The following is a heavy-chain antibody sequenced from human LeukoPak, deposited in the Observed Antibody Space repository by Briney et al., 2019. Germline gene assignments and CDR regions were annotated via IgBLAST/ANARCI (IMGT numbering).Heavy chain of an antibody. Sequence: GALRLSCTASGFTFGDYAMSWVRQAPGKGLEWVGFIRSKAYGGTTEYAASVKGRFTISRDDSKSIAYLQMNSLKTEDTAVYYCTREGLYGDLRAAFDIWGQGTMVTVSS. J-gene: IGHJ3*02. CDR1: GFTFGDYA. CDR3: TREGLYGDLRAAFDI. D-gene: IGHD4-17*01. V-gene: IGHV3-49*04. CDR2: IRSKAYGGTT.